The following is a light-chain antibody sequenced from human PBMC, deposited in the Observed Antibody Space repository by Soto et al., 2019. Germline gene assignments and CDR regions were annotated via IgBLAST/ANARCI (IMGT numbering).Light chain of an antibody. Sequence: QSALTQPASVSGSPGQSITISCTGTSSDVGGYNYVSWYQQHPSKAPKLMIYDVSNRPSGVSNRFSGSKSGNTASLTISGLQAEDDADYYCSSYTSSSTLVVFGGGTKLTVL. CDR1: SSDVGGYNY. CDR2: DVS. J-gene: IGLJ2*01. V-gene: IGLV2-14*01. CDR3: SSYTSSSTLVV.